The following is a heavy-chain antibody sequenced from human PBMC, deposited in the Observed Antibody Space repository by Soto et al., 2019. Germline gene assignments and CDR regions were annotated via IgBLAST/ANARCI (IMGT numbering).Heavy chain of an antibody. CDR2: ISAYNGNT. Sequence: GASVKVSCKASGYTFTSYGISWVRQAPGQGLEWMGWISAYNGNTNYAQKLQGRVTMTTDTSTSTAYMELRSLRSDDTAVYYCARDQIVVVPAAMDAFDIWGQGTMVTVSS. V-gene: IGHV1-18*01. CDR3: ARDQIVVVPAAMDAFDI. D-gene: IGHD2-2*01. J-gene: IGHJ3*02. CDR1: GYTFTSYG.